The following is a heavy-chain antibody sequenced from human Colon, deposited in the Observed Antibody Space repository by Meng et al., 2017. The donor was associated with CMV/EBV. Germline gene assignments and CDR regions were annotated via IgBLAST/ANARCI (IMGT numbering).Heavy chain of an antibody. V-gene: IGHV1-2*02. J-gene: IGHJ1*01. Sequence: QVQLVQAGAEVKKPGASVKVSCKASGYTFTGYHMHCVRQAPGQGLEWMGWINPNSGGTNYAQKFQGRVTMTRDTSISTAYMELSRLRSDDTAVYYCATVSSGYYLYFQHWGQGTLVTVSS. D-gene: IGHD3-22*01. CDR3: ATVSSGYYLYFQH. CDR1: GYTFTGYH. CDR2: INPNSGGT.